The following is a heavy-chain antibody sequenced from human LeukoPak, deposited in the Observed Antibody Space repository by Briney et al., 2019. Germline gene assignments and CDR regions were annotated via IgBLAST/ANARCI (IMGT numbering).Heavy chain of an antibody. J-gene: IGHJ5*02. D-gene: IGHD2/OR15-2a*01. CDR1: GGSITGYY. CDR3: ARLTKFLTTYYPTP. V-gene: IGHV4-59*08. CDR2: IFSSGST. Sequence: PSETLSLTCTVSGGSITGYYWSWIRQPPGKGLEWVGYIFSSGSTNYIPSLKSRVTISLDTSKSQFSLKLISVTASDTAVYYCARLTKFLTTYYPTPWGQGTLVTVSS.